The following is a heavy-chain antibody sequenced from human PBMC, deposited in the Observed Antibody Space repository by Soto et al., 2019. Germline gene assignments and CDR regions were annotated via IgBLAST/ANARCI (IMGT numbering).Heavy chain of an antibody. Sequence: SETLSLTCTVSGGSISSSSYYWGWIRQPPGKGLEWIGSIYYSGSTYYNPSLKSRVTISVDTSKNQFSLKLSSVTAADTAVYYCARYGSGRFGQFAYWGQGTLVTVSS. V-gene: IGHV4-39*01. J-gene: IGHJ4*02. CDR3: ARYGSGRFGQFAY. CDR2: IYYSGST. CDR1: GGSISSSSYY. D-gene: IGHD3-10*01.